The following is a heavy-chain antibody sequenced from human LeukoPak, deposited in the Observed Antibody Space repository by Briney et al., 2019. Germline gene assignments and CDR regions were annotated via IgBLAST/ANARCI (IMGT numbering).Heavy chain of an antibody. CDR1: GYSFSTYW. D-gene: IGHD3-16*01. V-gene: IGHV5-51*01. CDR3: ARTPGSTDYRGYQYWYFDL. Sequence: GESLKISCKGSGYSFSTYWVAWVRQMPGKGLEWMGIIHPGNSDIRYSPSFQGQVTISADKSITTAYLQWSSLKASDTAMCYCARTPGSTDYRGYQYWYFDLWGRGTLVTVSS. J-gene: IGHJ2*01. CDR2: IHPGNSDI.